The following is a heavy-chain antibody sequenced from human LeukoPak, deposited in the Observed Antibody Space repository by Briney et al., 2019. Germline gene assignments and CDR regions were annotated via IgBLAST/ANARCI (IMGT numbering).Heavy chain of an antibody. CDR1: GFTFSGFW. V-gene: IGHV3-30*18. J-gene: IGHJ4*02. CDR3: AKDRRGYCSGGSCYYYFDY. Sequence: GGSLRLSCAASGFTFSGFWMHWVRQAPGKGLEWVAVISHDGSNKYYADSVKGRFTISRDNSKNTLYVQMNSLRAEDTAVYYCAKDRRGYCSGGSCYYYFDYWGQGTLVTVSS. CDR2: ISHDGSNK. D-gene: IGHD2-15*01.